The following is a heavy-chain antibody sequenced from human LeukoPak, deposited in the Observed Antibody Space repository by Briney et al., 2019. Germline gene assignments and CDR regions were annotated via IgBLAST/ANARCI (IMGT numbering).Heavy chain of an antibody. Sequence: SVKVSCKASGGTFSSYAISWVRQAPGQGLEWMGRIIPILGIANYAQKFQGRVTITADKSTSTAYMELSSLRSEDTAVYYCAKRLLGIFLGMPDYFDYWGQGTLVTVSS. V-gene: IGHV1-69*04. D-gene: IGHD7-27*01. CDR1: GGTFSSYA. J-gene: IGHJ4*02. CDR2: IIPILGIA. CDR3: AKRLLGIFLGMPDYFDY.